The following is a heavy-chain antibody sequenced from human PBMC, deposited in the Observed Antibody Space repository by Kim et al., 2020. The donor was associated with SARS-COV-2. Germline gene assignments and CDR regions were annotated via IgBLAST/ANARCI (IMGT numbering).Heavy chain of an antibody. CDR2: ISSSGGST. D-gene: IGHD2-2*01. CDR1: GFTFSTYA. Sequence: GGSLRLSCAASGFTFSTYAMIWVRQAPGEGLEWVSDISSSGGSTYYADSVKGRFTISRDNSKNRVYLQMNSLRVEDTAVYYCAKGSCTTSSCSKFDYWGQGTVVTVSS. V-gene: IGHV3-23*01. CDR3: AKGSCTTSSCSKFDY. J-gene: IGHJ4*02.